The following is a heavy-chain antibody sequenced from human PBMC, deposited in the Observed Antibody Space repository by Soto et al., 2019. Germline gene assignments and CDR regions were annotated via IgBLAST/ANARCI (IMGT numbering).Heavy chain of an antibody. CDR2: INAGNGNT. Sequence: ASVKVSCKASGYTFTSYAMHWVRQAPGQRLEWMGWINAGNGNTKYSQKFQGRVTITRGTSASTAYMELSSLRSEDTAVYYCARGYYYDSSGYNYYYYYGMDVWGQGTTVTVSS. D-gene: IGHD3-22*01. J-gene: IGHJ6*02. V-gene: IGHV1-3*01. CDR1: GYTFTSYA. CDR3: ARGYYYDSSGYNYYYYYGMDV.